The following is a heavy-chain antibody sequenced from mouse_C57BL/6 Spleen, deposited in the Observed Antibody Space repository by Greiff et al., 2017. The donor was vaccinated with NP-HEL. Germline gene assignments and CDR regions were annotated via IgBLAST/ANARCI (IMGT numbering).Heavy chain of an antibody. Sequence: EVQLQESGPGLAKPSQTLSLTCSVTGYSITSDYWNWIRKFPGNKLEYMGYISYSGSTYYNPSLKSRISITRDTSKNQYYLQLNSVTTEDTATYYCARASDYYGSYYYAMDYWGQGTSVTVSS. CDR3: ARASDYYGSYYYAMDY. CDR2: ISYSGST. V-gene: IGHV3-8*01. D-gene: IGHD1-1*01. J-gene: IGHJ4*01. CDR1: GYSITSDY.